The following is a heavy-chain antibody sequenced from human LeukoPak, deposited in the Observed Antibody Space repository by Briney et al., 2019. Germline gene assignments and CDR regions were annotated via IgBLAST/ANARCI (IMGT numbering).Heavy chain of an antibody. D-gene: IGHD2/OR15-2a*01. Sequence: GGSLRLSCAASGFTVSSNYMSWVRQAPGKGLEWVSVIYSGGSTYYADSVKGRFTISRDNSKNTLYLQMNSLRAEDTAVYYCARAYYFLMFDYWGQGTLVTVSS. CDR2: IYSGGST. J-gene: IGHJ4*02. CDR3: ARAYYFLMFDY. V-gene: IGHV3-53*01. CDR1: GFTVSSNY.